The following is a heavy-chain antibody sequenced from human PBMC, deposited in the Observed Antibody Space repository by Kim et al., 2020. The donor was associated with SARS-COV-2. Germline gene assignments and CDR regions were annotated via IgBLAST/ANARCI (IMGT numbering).Heavy chain of an antibody. Sequence: GESLKISCRASGYTFSNFWIGWVRQMPGKGLEWMGIIYPIDSDTKYSPSFRGQVTISADKSSTTAYLQWNSLKVSDTAIYYCARHARTFGEWSDPWGQGTLVTVSS. V-gene: IGHV5-51*01. J-gene: IGHJ5*02. D-gene: IGHD3-16*01. CDR1: GYTFSNFW. CDR2: IYPIDSDT. CDR3: ARHARTFGEWSDP.